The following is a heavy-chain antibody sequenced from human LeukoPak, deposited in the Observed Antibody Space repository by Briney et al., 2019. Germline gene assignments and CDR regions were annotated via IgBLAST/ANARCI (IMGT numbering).Heavy chain of an antibody. CDR1: GGSISSSSYY. J-gene: IGHJ5*02. CDR2: IYYSGST. Sequence: SETLSLTCTVSGGSISSSSYYWGWIRQPPGKGLEWIGSIYYSGSTYYNPSLKSRVTISVDTSKNQFSLKLSSVTAANTAVYYCARSMVRGVDWFDPWGQGTLVTVSS. CDR3: ARSMVRGVDWFDP. D-gene: IGHD3-10*01. V-gene: IGHV4-39*01.